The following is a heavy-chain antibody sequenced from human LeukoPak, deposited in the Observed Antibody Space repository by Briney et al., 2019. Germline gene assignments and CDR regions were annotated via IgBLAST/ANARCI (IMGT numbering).Heavy chain of an antibody. V-gene: IGHV3-9*03. CDR1: VFTFDDYA. Sequence: GRSLRLSCAASVFTFDDYAMHWVRQAPGKGLEWVSGISWNSGSIGYADSVKGRSTISRDNAKNSLYLQMNSMRAEDMALYYCAKDLVIVATGAFDYWAQGTLVTVSS. CDR2: ISWNSGSI. CDR3: AKDLVIVATGAFDY. D-gene: IGHD5-12*01. J-gene: IGHJ4*02.